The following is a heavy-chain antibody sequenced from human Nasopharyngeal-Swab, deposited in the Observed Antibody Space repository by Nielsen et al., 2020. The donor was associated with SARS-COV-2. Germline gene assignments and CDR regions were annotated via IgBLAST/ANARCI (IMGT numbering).Heavy chain of an antibody. Sequence: ASVKVSCKASGYSFTSYGISWVRQAPGQGLEWMGWISPYNGRTYYAENFQGRVTMPTDTSTTTAYMDLRSLRSDDTAVYYCARDPRGPDYWGQGTLVTVSS. V-gene: IGHV1-18*01. J-gene: IGHJ4*02. CDR2: ISPYNGRT. CDR1: GYSFTSYG. D-gene: IGHD6-25*01. CDR3: ARDPRGPDY.